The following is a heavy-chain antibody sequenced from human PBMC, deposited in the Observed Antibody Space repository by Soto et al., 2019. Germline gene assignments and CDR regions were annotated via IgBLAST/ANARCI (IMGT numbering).Heavy chain of an antibody. CDR1: GYSFTSYW. Sequence: GESLKISCKGSGYSFTSYWIGWVRQVPGKGLEWMGIIYPGDSDTRYSPSFQGQVTISADKSISTAYLQWSSLKASDTAMYYCARSLAGSYYAAGFYYYGMDVWGQGTTVTVSS. CDR3: ARSLAGSYYAAGFYYYGMDV. J-gene: IGHJ6*02. V-gene: IGHV5-51*01. CDR2: IYPGDSDT. D-gene: IGHD3-10*01.